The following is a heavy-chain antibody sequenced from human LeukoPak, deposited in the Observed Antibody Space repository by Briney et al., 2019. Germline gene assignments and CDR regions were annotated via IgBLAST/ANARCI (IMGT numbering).Heavy chain of an antibody. Sequence: GRSLRLSCAASGFTFSSYAMSWVRQAPGKGLEWVSSISSSSSYIYYADSVKGRFTISRDNAKNSLYLQMNSLSAEDTAVYYCARVKLDYYYYMDVWGKGTTVTVSS. CDR2: ISSSSSYI. CDR1: GFTFSSYA. D-gene: IGHD6-6*01. CDR3: ARVKLDYYYYMDV. J-gene: IGHJ6*03. V-gene: IGHV3-21*01.